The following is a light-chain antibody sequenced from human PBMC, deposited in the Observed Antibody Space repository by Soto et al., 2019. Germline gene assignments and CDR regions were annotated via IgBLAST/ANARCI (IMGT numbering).Light chain of an antibody. CDR1: SSDVGSCNC. CDR3: CSSVGRPNWV. V-gene: IGLV2-23*02. CDR2: EVN. J-gene: IGLJ3*02. Sequence: QSALTQPASVSGSPGQSITISCTGTSSDVGSCNCVSWYQQHPGKAPTLMIYEVNKRPSGVSNRFSGSKSGNTASLTISGLQAEDEAYYYCCSSVGRPNWVFGGGTKLTVL.